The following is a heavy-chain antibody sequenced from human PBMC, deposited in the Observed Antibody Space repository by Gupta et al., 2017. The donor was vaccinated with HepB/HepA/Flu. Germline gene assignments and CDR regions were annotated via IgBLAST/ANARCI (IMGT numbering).Heavy chain of an antibody. V-gene: IGHV3-21*01. CDR2: ISSSSSYI. Sequence: EVQLVESGGGMVKPGGSLRLSCAASGLTFSRYSMNWIRQAPGKGLEWVSSISSSSSYIYYADSVKGRFTISRDNAKNSLYLQMNSLRAEDTAVYYCARGAYSYGLDYWGQGTLVTGAS. J-gene: IGHJ4*02. D-gene: IGHD5-18*01. CDR1: GLTFSRYS. CDR3: ARGAYSYGLDY.